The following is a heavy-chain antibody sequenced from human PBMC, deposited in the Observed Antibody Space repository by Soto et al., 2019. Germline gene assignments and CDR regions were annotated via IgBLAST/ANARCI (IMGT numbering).Heavy chain of an antibody. CDR2: IYHSGST. J-gene: IGHJ4*02. Sequence: SETLSLTCAVSGGSISSSNWWSWVRQPPGKGLEWIGEIYHSGSTNYNPSLKSRVTISVDKSKNQFSLKLSSVTAADTAVYYCARGEIDRGYSYGVFDYWGQGTLVTVSS. V-gene: IGHV4-4*02. CDR1: GGSISSSNW. CDR3: ARGEIDRGYSYGVFDY. D-gene: IGHD5-18*01.